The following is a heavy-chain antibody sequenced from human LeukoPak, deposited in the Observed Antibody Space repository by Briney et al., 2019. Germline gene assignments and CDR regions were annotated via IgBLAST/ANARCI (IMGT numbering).Heavy chain of an antibody. CDR1: GDSVSSNSGT. V-gene: IGHV6-1*01. Sequence: SQTLSLTCAISGDSVSSNSGTWNWIRQSPSRGLEWLGRTYYRSTWYNDYAASVRGRITVNPDTSKNQFSLHLNSVTPEDTAVYYCARRLTQYDCFDPWGQGILVTVSS. CDR2: TYYRSTWYN. D-gene: IGHD2-2*01. CDR3: ARRLTQYDCFDP. J-gene: IGHJ5*02.